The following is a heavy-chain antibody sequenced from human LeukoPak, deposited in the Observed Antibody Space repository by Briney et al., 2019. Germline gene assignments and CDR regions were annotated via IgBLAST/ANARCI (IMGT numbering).Heavy chain of an antibody. Sequence: PSETLSLTCTVSGGSVSSGSYYWSWIRQPPGKGLEWIGYIYYSGSTNYNPSLKSRVTISVDTSKNQFSLKLSSVTAADTAVYYCARVGYDFWSGYLDYWGQGTLVTVSS. D-gene: IGHD3-3*01. CDR2: IYYSGST. J-gene: IGHJ4*02. CDR1: GGSVSSGSYY. V-gene: IGHV4-61*01. CDR3: ARVGYDFWSGYLDY.